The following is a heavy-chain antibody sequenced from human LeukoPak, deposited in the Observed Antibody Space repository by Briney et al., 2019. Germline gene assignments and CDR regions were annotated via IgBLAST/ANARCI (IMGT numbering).Heavy chain of an antibody. CDR3: ARRGDGYNGSPLYLDY. CDR1: GYSFSNYW. J-gene: IGHJ4*02. D-gene: IGHD5-24*01. CDR2: IYPGDSDT. V-gene: IGHV5-51*01. Sequence: GESLKISCKGSGYSFSNYWIAWVRQMPGKGLEWMGIIYPGDSDTKYSRSFQGQVIISADKSTTTAYLQWSSLKASDTAMYYCARRGDGYNGSPLYLDYWGQGTLVTVSS.